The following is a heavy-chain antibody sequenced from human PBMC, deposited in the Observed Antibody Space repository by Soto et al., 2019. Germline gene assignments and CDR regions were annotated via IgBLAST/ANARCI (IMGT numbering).Heavy chain of an antibody. J-gene: IGHJ6*03. D-gene: IGHD3-10*01. CDR3: ARGRVTMVRGKNYYMDV. CDR2: INHSGST. V-gene: IGHV4-34*01. CDR1: GGSFSGYY. Sequence: SETLSLTCAVYGGSFSGYYWSWIGQPPGKGLEWIGEINHSGSTNYNPSLKSRVTISVDTSKNQFSLKLSSVTAADTAVYYCARGRVTMVRGKNYYMDVWGKGTTVTVSS.